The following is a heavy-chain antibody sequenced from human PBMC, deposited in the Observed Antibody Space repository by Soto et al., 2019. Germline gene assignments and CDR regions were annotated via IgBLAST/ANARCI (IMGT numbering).Heavy chain of an antibody. Sequence: SQTLSLTCAISGDSVSSNSAAWNWIRQSPSRGLEWLGRTYYRSKWYNDYAVSVKSRITINPDTSKNQFSLQLNSVTPEDTAVYYCARTQPITMVRGVPMDVWGQGTTVTVSS. CDR2: TYYRSKWYN. CDR3: ARTQPITMVRGVPMDV. D-gene: IGHD3-10*01. CDR1: GDSVSSNSAA. V-gene: IGHV6-1*01. J-gene: IGHJ6*02.